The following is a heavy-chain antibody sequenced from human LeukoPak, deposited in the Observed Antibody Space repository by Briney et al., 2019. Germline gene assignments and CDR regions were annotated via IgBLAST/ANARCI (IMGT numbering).Heavy chain of an antibody. Sequence: SETLSLTCTVSGGSISSSSYYWGWIRQPPGKGLEWIGSIYYSGSTYYNPSLKSRVTISVDTSKNQFSLKLSSVTAADTAVYYCVRGEWELLSHYWYFDLWGRGTLVTVSS. CDR1: GGSISSSSYY. J-gene: IGHJ2*01. CDR3: VRGEWELLSHYWYFDL. D-gene: IGHD1-26*01. V-gene: IGHV4-39*01. CDR2: IYYSGST.